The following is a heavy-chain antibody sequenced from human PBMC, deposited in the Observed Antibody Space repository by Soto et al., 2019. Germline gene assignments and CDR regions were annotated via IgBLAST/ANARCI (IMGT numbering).Heavy chain of an antibody. J-gene: IGHJ4*02. CDR3: ARGMTTVTTFDY. V-gene: IGHV4-30-2*01. CDR1: GGSISSGGYS. Sequence: PSETLSLTCAVSGGSISSGGYSCNWIRQPPGKGLEWIGYIYHSGSTYYNPSLKSRVTISVDRSKNQFSLKLSSVTAADTAVYNCARGMTTVTTFDYWGQGTLVTVSS. D-gene: IGHD4-17*01. CDR2: IYHSGST.